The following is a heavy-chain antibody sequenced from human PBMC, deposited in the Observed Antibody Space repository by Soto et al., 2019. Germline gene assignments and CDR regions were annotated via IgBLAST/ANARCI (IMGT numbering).Heavy chain of an antibody. CDR1: GGTFSSYA. Sequence: QVQLVQSGAEVKKPGSSVKVSCKASGGTFSSYAISWVRQAPGQGLEWMGGIIPIFGTANYAQKFQGRVTITADESTSTAYMELSSLRSEDTAVYYCARLDPHYYCYGMDVWGQGTTVTVSS. J-gene: IGHJ6*02. CDR3: ARLDPHYYCYGMDV. V-gene: IGHV1-69*01. CDR2: IIPIFGTA. D-gene: IGHD1-1*01.